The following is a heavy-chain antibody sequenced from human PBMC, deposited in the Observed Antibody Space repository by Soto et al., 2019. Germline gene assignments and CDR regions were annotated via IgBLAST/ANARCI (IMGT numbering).Heavy chain of an antibody. J-gene: IGHJ3*02. CDR2: IYYSGST. CDR3: ARADTWIQLWLRVGAFDI. D-gene: IGHD5-18*01. Sequence: QVQLQESGPGLVKPSETLSLTCTVSGGSISSYYWSWIRQPPGKGLEWIGYIYYSGSTNYNPSLKSRVTISVDTSKNPFSLKLSSVTAADAAVYYCARADTWIQLWLRVGAFDIWGQGTMVTVSS. V-gene: IGHV4-59*01. CDR1: GGSISSYY.